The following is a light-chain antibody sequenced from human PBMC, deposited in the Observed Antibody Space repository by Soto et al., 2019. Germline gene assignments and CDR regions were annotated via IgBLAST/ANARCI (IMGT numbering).Light chain of an antibody. J-gene: IGLJ1*01. CDR1: ISNIGSKT. CDR2: SDD. CDR3: AAWDDSLSGYV. Sequence: VLTRERSASAAAGEAVTISCSGSISNIGSKTVKWYQQFPGTAPQLLIYSDDQRPSGVPDRFSGSKSGTSASLAISGLQAEDEADYYCAAWDDSLSGYVFGTGTKVTVL. V-gene: IGLV1-44*01.